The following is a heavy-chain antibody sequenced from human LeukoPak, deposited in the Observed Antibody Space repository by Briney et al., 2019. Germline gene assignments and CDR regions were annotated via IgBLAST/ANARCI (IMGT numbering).Heavy chain of an antibody. CDR1: GFTFSSYW. Sequence: GGSLRLSCAASGFTFSSYWMHWVRQAPGKGLVWVSRINSDGSSTSYADSVKGRFTISRDNTKNTLYLQMNSLRAEDTAVYYCAVYYYGSGSSYWGQGTLVTVSS. V-gene: IGHV3-74*01. CDR2: INSDGSST. J-gene: IGHJ4*02. CDR3: AVYYYGSGSSY. D-gene: IGHD3-10*01.